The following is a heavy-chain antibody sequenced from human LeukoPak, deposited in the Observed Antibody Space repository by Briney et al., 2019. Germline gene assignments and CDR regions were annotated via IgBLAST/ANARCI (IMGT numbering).Heavy chain of an antibody. CDR3: ARDDFWSVTPIDY. V-gene: IGHV3-7*01. CDR1: GFTFSSYW. Sequence: GGSLRLSCAASGFTFSSYWMTWVRQAPGKGLEWVASIKKDGSEKYYVDSVKGRFTISRDNAKNSLYLQMNSLRAEDTAVYYCARDDFWSVTPIDYWGQGTLVTVSS. J-gene: IGHJ4*02. CDR2: IKKDGSEK. D-gene: IGHD3-3*01.